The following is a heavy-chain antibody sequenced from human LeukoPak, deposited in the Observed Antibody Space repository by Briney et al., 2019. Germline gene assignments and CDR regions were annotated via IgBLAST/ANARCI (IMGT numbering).Heavy chain of an antibody. CDR3: AKDPLGPRYCSGTSCSNWFDP. CDR2: ISGGGTFT. V-gene: IGHV3-23*01. D-gene: IGHD2-2*01. CDR1: GFTFSSYA. J-gene: IGHJ5*02. Sequence: QPGRSLRLSCAASGFTFSSYAMSCVRQAPGKWLEWVSAISGGGTFTYYADSVKGRFTISRDNSKNTLYLQLNSLRAEDTAVYYCAKDPLGPRYCSGTSCSNWFDPWGQGTLVTVSS.